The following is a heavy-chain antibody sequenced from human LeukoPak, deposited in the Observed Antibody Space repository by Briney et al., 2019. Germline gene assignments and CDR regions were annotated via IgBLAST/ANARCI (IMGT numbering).Heavy chain of an antibody. J-gene: IGHJ4*02. D-gene: IGHD3-10*01. V-gene: IGHV3-53*01. CDR3: ARDSYYYGLGSYWAY. CDR2: IYSGGST. Sequence: GGSLRLSCAASGLTVNSNYMSWVRQAPGKGLEWVSVIYSGGSTYYADSVKGRFTISRDNSKNTLYLQMNSLRAEDTAVYYCARDSYYYGLGSYWAYWGQGTLVTVSS. CDR1: GLTVNSNY.